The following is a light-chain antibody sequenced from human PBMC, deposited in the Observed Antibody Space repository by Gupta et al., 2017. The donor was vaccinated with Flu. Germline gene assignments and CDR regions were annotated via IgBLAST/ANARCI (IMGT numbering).Light chain of an antibody. J-gene: IGKJ4*01. CDR3: QQSYSLPLT. V-gene: IGKV1-39*01. Sequence: GDRVTITSRASQSITSYLKWYQQKPGKAPNLLIYATSTLQSGVPSRFSGSGSGTDFTLTISSLQPEDFATYYCQQSYSLPLTFGGGTKVEI. CDR1: QSITSY. CDR2: ATS.